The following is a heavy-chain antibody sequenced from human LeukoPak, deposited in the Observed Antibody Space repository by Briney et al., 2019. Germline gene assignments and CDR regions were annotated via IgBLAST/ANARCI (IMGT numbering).Heavy chain of an antibody. CDR2: INAGNGNT. CDR3: ARGELLPRYFDY. J-gene: IGHJ4*02. D-gene: IGHD1-26*01. Sequence: ASVKVSCKASGYTFTSYAMHWVRQAPGQRLEWMGWINAGNGNTKYSQKFQGRVTITRDTSASTAYMELSSLRSEDTAVYYCARGELLPRYFDYWGQGTLVTVSS. CDR1: GYTFTSYA. V-gene: IGHV1-3*01.